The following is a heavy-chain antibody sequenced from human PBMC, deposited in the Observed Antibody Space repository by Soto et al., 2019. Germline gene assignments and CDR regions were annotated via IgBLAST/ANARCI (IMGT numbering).Heavy chain of an antibody. Sequence: ASVKVSCKASGGTFSSYAISWVRQAPGQGLEWMGGIIPIFGTANYAQKFQGRVTITADESTSTAYMELSSLRSEDTAVYYCARDSEGPAATRGLYYYYGMDVWGQGTTVTVS. CDR3: ARDSEGPAATRGLYYYYGMDV. D-gene: IGHD2-2*01. J-gene: IGHJ6*02. V-gene: IGHV1-69*13. CDR2: IIPIFGTA. CDR1: GGTFSSYA.